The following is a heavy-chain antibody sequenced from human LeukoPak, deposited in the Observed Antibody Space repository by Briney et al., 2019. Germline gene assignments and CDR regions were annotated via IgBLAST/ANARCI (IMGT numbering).Heavy chain of an antibody. Sequence: GASVKVSCKASGFTFTSSAVQWVRQARGQRLEWIGWIVVGSGNTNYAQKFQERVTITRDMSTSTAYMGLSSLRSEDTAVYYCAASVTRDYYYYYGMDVWGQGTTVTVSS. V-gene: IGHV1-58*01. CDR2: IVVGSGNT. D-gene: IGHD4-17*01. J-gene: IGHJ6*02. CDR1: GFTFTSSA. CDR3: AASVTRDYYYYYGMDV.